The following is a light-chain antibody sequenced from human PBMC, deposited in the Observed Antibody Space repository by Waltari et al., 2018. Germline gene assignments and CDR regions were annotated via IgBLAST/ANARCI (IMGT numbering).Light chain of an antibody. CDR2: DVD. CDR3: NSYTRSKTWV. CDR1: SRYLGNYNY. Sequence: QSALTQPASVSGSPGQSITISCTGTSRYLGNYNYVSWYQQFPGKVPKLMIYDVDNRPPGVSNLLSGAKSGNTASRTISGLQAEDEAHYYCNSYTRSKTWVFGGGTDLTVL. V-gene: IGLV2-14*01. J-gene: IGLJ3*02.